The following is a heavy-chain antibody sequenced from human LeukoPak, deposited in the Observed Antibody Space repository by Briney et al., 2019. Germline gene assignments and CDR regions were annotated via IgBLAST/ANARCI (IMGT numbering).Heavy chain of an antibody. CDR1: GYTFTSYY. CDR2: INPSGGST. Sequence: ASVKVSCKSSGYTFTSYYMHWVRQAPGQGLEWMGIINPSGGSTSYSQKFQGRVTMTRDTSTSTVYMELSRLRSEDTAVYYCARDRGYSVVVVAATSNWFDPWGQGTLVTVSS. CDR3: ARDRGYSVVVVAATSNWFDP. D-gene: IGHD2-15*01. J-gene: IGHJ5*02. V-gene: IGHV1-46*01.